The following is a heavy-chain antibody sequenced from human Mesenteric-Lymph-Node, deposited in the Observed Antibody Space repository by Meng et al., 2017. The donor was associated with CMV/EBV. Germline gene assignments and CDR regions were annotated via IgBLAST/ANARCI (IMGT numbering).Heavy chain of an antibody. CDR2: TYYRSKWYS. J-gene: IGHJ6*02. Sequence: LSGDSVSSNSATWNWIRQSPSRGLEWLGRTYYRSKWYSDYAVSVKSRITINPDTSKNQFSLQLNSVTPEDTAVYYCARGPERRLDVWGQGTTVTVSS. V-gene: IGHV6-1*01. CDR1: GDSVSSNSAT. CDR3: ARGPERRLDV.